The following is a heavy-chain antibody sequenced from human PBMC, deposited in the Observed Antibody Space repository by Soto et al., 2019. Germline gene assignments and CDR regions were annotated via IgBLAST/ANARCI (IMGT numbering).Heavy chain of an antibody. J-gene: IGHJ4*02. V-gene: IGHV4-34*01. CDR1: GGSFSGYY. D-gene: IGHD3-9*01. Sequence: SETLSLTCAVYGGSFSGYYWSWIRQPPGKGLEWIGEINHSGSTNYNPSLKSRVTISVDTSKNQFSLKLSSVTAADTAVYYCARVKGPYYDILTGYYLKGGGLDYWGQGTLVTVSS. CDR2: INHSGST. CDR3: ARVKGPYYDILTGYYLKGGGLDY.